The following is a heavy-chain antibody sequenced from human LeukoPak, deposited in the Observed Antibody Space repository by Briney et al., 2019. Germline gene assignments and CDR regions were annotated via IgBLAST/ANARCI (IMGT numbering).Heavy chain of an antibody. J-gene: IGHJ4*02. V-gene: IGHV5-51*01. CDR1: GYSFNNFW. D-gene: IGHD6-19*01. Sequence: GESLKISCKASGYSFNNFWIGWVRQMPGKGLECMGIIYPGDSDTRYSPSFQGQVTISVDKSISTAYLQWSSLKASDTAMYYCARVGSGWYYFDYWGQGTLVTVSS. CDR3: ARVGSGWYYFDY. CDR2: IYPGDSDT.